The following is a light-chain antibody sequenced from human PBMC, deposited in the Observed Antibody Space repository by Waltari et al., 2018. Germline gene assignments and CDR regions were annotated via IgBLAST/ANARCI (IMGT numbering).Light chain of an antibody. CDR3: LQYNSYPWT. CDR1: QSIVVW. V-gene: IGKV1-5*03. CDR2: KAS. Sequence: DIQVTQSPSTLSASVGDRVTITCRASQSIVVWLAWYQQKPRKAPRLLSVKASYLESGVPSRFGGSASGTAFTLTISSLQADDFATYYCLQYNSYPWTFGQGTTVEIK. J-gene: IGKJ1*01.